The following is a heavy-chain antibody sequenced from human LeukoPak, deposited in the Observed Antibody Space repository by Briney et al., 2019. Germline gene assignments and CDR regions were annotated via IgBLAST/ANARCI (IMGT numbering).Heavy chain of an antibody. Sequence: PGGSLGLSCAASGLTFSSYIMKWVRQAPGKGLEWVSSISRNGTYIHYADSVKGRFTISRDNAKQSLYLQMSSLRAEDTAVYYCARDEGYSFDYWGQGTLVTVSS. J-gene: IGHJ4*02. CDR1: GLTFSSYI. CDR2: ISRNGTYI. CDR3: ARDEGYSFDY. D-gene: IGHD2-15*01. V-gene: IGHV3-21*01.